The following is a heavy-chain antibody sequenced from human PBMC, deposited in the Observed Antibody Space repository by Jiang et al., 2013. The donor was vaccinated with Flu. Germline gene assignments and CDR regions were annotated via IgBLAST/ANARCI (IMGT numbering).Heavy chain of an antibody. CDR2: ISSSGSTI. V-gene: IGHV3-48*03. CDR1: GFTFSSYE. D-gene: IGHD3/OR15-3a*01. CDR3: ARRDFDAFDI. Sequence: QLLESGGGLVQPGGSLRLSCAASGFTFSSYEMNWVRQAPGKGLEWVSYISSSGSTIYYADSVKGRFTISRDNAKNSLYLQMNSLRAEDTAVYYCARRDFDAFDIWGQGTMVTVSS. J-gene: IGHJ3*02.